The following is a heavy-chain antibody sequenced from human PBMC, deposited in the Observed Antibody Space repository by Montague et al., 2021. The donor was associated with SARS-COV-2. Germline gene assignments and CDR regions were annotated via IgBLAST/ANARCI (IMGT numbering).Heavy chain of an antibody. CDR1: GFSLSTSGMC. CDR2: IDWDDDK. V-gene: IGHV2-70*01. J-gene: IGHJ6*02. D-gene: IGHD3-10*01. CDR3: ARIRVVRGVIWFYGMDV. Sequence: PALVKPTQTLTLTCTFSGFSLSTSGMCVSWIRQPPGKALEWLALIDWDDDKYYSTSLKTRLTISKDTSKNQVVLTMTNMDPVDTATYYCARIRVVRGVIWFYGMDVWGQGTPVTVSS.